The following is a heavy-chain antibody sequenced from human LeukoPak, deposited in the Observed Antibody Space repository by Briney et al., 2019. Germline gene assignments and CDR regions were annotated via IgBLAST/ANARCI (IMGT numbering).Heavy chain of an antibody. CDR3: ATTTSGGDAFDI. CDR2: SYYSGST. V-gene: IGHV4-59*01. J-gene: IGHJ3*02. Sequence: PSETLSLTCTVSGGSMSTYYWTWIRQPPWKTLEWIGYSYYSGSTKYNPSLKSRVTISVDTSNNQFSLNLRSVTAADTAVYYCATTTSGGDAFDIWGQGTMVTVSS. D-gene: IGHD1-26*01. CDR1: GGSMSTYY.